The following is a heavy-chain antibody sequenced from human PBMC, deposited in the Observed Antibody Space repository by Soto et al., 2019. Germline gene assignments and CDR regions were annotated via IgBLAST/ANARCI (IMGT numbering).Heavy chain of an antibody. CDR2: IYYSGST. CDR3: ARESSAAAFDI. D-gene: IGHD2-15*01. J-gene: IGHJ3*02. CDR1: GGSISSGGYY. Sequence: SGTLSLTCTVSGGSISSGGYYWSWVRQHPGKGLEWIGYIYYSGSTYYNPSLKSRVTISVDTSKNQFSLKLSSVTAADTAVYYCARESSAAAFDIWGQGTMVTVSS. V-gene: IGHV4-31*03.